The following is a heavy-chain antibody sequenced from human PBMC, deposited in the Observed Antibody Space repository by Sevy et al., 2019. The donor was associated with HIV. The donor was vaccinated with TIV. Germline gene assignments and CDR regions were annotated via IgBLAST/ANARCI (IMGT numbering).Heavy chain of an antibody. Sequence: GGSLRLSCAASGFTFSSYWMSWVRQAPGKGLEWVATMKEDGSEKYYVDSVKGRFTISRDKAKNSLYVQMNSLRAEDTAVYYCVREGLGGFSYSLDCWGQGTLVTVSS. CDR3: VREGLGGFSYSLDC. J-gene: IGHJ4*02. CDR2: MKEDGSEK. D-gene: IGHD5-18*01. CDR1: GFTFSSYW. V-gene: IGHV3-7*01.